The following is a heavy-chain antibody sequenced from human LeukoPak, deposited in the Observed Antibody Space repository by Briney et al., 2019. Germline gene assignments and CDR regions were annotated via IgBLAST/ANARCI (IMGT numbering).Heavy chain of an antibody. D-gene: IGHD3-3*01. CDR2: IYYSGST. Sequence: SETLSLTCTVSGGSISSSSYYWGWLRQPPGKGLEGIGSIYYSGSTYYNPSLKSRVTISVDTSKNQFSLKLSSVTAADTAVYYCARHGGYYDFWSGYHFNWFDPWGQGTLVTVSS. CDR3: ARHGGYYDFWSGYHFNWFDP. CDR1: GGSISSSSYY. V-gene: IGHV4-39*01. J-gene: IGHJ5*02.